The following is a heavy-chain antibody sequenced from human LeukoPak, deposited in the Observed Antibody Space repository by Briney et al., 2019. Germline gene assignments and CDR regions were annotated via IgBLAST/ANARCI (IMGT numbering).Heavy chain of an antibody. V-gene: IGHV3-23*01. CDR3: ARASAGLVTRNLYFDY. D-gene: IGHD1-14*01. Sequence: QPGGSLRLSCAASGFTFGSYAMGWVRRAPEKGLEWVSAISSSGASKYYADSVKGRFTISRDNSKNTLYLQMNSLSAEDTAVYYCARASAGLVTRNLYFDYWGQGTLVTVSS. J-gene: IGHJ4*02. CDR1: GFTFGSYA. CDR2: ISSSGASK.